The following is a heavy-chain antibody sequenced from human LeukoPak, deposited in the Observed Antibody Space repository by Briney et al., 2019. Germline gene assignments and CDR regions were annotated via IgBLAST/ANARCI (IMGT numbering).Heavy chain of an antibody. J-gene: IGHJ4*02. V-gene: IGHV4-34*01. CDR1: GGSFSGYY. D-gene: IGHD3-3*01. CDR3: ARHTNDFWSGLFDY. CDR2: INHSGST. Sequence: SETLSLTCAVYGGSFSGYYWSWIRQPPGKGLEWIGEINHSGSTNYNPSLKSRVTISVDTSKNQFSLKLGSVTAADTAVYYCARHTNDFWSGLFDYWGQGTLVTVSS.